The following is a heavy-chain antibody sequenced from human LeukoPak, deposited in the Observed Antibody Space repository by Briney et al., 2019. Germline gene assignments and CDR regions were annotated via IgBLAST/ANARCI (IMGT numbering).Heavy chain of an antibody. Sequence: SVKVSCKASGGTFSSYAISWVRLAPGQGLEWMGGIIPIFGTANYAQKFQGRVTITADESTSTAYMELSSLRSEDTAVYYCAREGWLQSPFDYWGQGTLVTVSS. CDR3: AREGWLQSPFDY. CDR1: GGTFSSYA. J-gene: IGHJ4*02. D-gene: IGHD5-24*01. V-gene: IGHV1-69*13. CDR2: IIPIFGTA.